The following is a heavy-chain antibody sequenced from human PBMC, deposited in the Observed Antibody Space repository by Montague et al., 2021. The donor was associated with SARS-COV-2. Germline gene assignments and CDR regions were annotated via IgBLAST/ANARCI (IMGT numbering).Heavy chain of an antibody. J-gene: IGHJ4*02. CDR1: GGSFSSGDSY. D-gene: IGHD1-14*01. V-gene: IGHV4-39*01. CDR3: VVTYNGNRYYFDY. Sequence: SETLSLTCSVSGGSFSSGDSYWGWLRQAPGKGLGWIGDLHYAGSAYYNPSLRSRVTISADTSRNQFSLKLNSVTAADTAVYYCVVTYNGNRYYFDYWGQGTLVTVSS. CDR2: LHYAGSA.